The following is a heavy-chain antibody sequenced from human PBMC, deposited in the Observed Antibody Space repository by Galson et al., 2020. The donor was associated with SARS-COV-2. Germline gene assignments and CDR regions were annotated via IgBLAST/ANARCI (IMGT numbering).Heavy chain of an antibody. V-gene: IGHV4-59*01. Sequence: ASETLSLTCTVSGDPMTDYYWNWIRQSPGKGLEWIGYIHYSGGTSYNPSLRSRVTISIDTSMKQFSLRLRSVTAADTAVYYCAIMGYYYGSGEGMDVWGQGTSVTVSS. CDR1: GDPMTDYY. D-gene: IGHD3-10*01. CDR2: IHYSGGT. J-gene: IGHJ6*02. CDR3: AIMGYYYGSGEGMDV.